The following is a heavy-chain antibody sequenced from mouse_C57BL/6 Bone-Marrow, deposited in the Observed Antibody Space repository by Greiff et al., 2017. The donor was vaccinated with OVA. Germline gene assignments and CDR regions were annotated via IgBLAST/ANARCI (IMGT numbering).Heavy chain of an antibody. Sequence: SGAELVRPGASVTLSCKASGYTFTDYEMHWVKQTPVHGLEWIGAIDPETGGTAYNQKFKGKAILTADKSSSTAYMELRSLTSEDAAVYYCYIYYGNYEGAMDYWGQGTSVTVSS. J-gene: IGHJ4*01. V-gene: IGHV1-15*01. CDR2: IDPETGGT. D-gene: IGHD2-1*01. CDR3: YIYYGNYEGAMDY. CDR1: GYTFTDYE.